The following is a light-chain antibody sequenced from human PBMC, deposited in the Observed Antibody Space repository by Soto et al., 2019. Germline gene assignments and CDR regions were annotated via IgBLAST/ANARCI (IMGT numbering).Light chain of an antibody. CDR3: AAWDDSLNGWV. V-gene: IGLV2-11*01. J-gene: IGLJ3*02. Sequence: QSALTQPRSVSGSPGQSVTFSCTGTSGDIGAYNYVSWYQFHPGKAPKMIIYDVNKRPSGVPDRFSGSKSGNTASLAISGLQSEDEADYYCAAWDDSLNGWVFGGGTKLTVL. CDR1: SGDIGAYNY. CDR2: DVN.